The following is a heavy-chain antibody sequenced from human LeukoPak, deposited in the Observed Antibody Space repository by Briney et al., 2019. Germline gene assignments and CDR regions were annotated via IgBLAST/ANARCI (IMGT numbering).Heavy chain of an antibody. V-gene: IGHV4-59*12. CDR3: ARRHYDSSGYSVDYFDY. J-gene: IGHJ4*02. D-gene: IGHD3-22*01. Sequence: PSETLSLTFTVSGGSISSYYWSWIRQPPGKGLEWIGYMYYSGSTNYNPSLKSRVTISVDRSKNQFSLKLSSVTAADTAVYYCARRHYDSSGYSVDYFDYWGQGTLVTVSS. CDR2: MYYSGST. CDR1: GGSISSYY.